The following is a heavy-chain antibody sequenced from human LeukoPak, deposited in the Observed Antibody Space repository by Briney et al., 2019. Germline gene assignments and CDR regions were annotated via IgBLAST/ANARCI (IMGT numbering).Heavy chain of an antibody. Sequence: PSQTLSLTCTVSGGSISSTNYYWNWIRQHPGKGLEWVGYISYSGSTYYNPSLKSRVTISVDTSKNQFSLKLSSVTAADTAVYYCARADRFYGSGSYKTPVPFDPWGQGTLVTVSS. D-gene: IGHD3-10*01. CDR1: GGSISSTNYY. V-gene: IGHV4-31*03. J-gene: IGHJ5*02. CDR2: ISYSGST. CDR3: ARADRFYGSGSYKTPVPFDP.